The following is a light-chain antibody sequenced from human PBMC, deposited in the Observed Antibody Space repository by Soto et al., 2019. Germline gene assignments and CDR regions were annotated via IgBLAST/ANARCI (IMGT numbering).Light chain of an antibody. CDR2: EVY. CDR3: MQSTKLLPT. J-gene: IGKJ5*01. Sequence: ITQTPLSLSVAPGQPSSISCKSSQSLLHITGETFLFWYRQKPGQSPQPLIYEVYKRVSGVPDRFSGRGSGTDFTIEISRVETDDVGIYYCMQSTKLLPTFGQGTRLEIK. CDR1: QSLLHITGETF. V-gene: IGKV2D-29*02.